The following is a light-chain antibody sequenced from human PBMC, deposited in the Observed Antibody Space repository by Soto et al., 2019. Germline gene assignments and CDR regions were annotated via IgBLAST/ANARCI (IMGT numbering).Light chain of an antibody. CDR3: QSYDNSLSGYV. CDR2: GNS. V-gene: IGLV1-40*01. CDR1: SSNIGAGYD. J-gene: IGLJ1*01. Sequence: QSALTQPPSVSGASGQRVTISCTGSSSNIGAGYDVHWYQQLPGTAPKLLIYGNSNRPSGVPDRFSGSKSGTSASLAITELQAEDEADYSCQSYDNSLSGYVFGTGTKVTDL.